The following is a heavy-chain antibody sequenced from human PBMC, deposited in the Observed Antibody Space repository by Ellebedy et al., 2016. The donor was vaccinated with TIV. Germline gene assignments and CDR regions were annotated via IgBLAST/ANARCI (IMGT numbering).Heavy chain of an antibody. Sequence: SETLSLXXTVSGGSISSGGYSWSWIRQPPGKGLEWIGEINHSGSTNCSPSLKSRVTISIDTSKNQFSLKLSSVTAADTAVYFCARRGYGSGRYKWFDPWGQGTLVTVSS. J-gene: IGHJ5*02. CDR3: ARRGYGSGRYKWFDP. D-gene: IGHD3-10*01. V-gene: IGHV4-61*08. CDR1: GGSISSGGYS. CDR2: INHSGST.